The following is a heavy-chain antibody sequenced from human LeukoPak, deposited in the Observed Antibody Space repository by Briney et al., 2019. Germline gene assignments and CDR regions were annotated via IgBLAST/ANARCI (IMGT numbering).Heavy chain of an antibody. CDR3: ARDKAHQYYYDSSGSPTHNWFDP. J-gene: IGHJ5*02. CDR1: GGSISNYY. D-gene: IGHD3-22*01. V-gene: IGHV4-59*12. Sequence: SETLSLTCTVSGGSISNYYWSWIRQPPGKGLEWIGYIYYSGSTNYNPSLKSRVIISVDTSKNQFPLKLSSVTAADTALYYCARDKAHQYYYDSSGSPTHNWFDPWGQGTLVTVSS. CDR2: IYYSGST.